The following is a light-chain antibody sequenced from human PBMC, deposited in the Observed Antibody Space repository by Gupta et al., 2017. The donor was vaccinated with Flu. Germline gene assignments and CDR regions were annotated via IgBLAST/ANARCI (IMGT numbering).Light chain of an antibody. CDR1: SSDVGGYNY. Sequence: QSALTQPPSASGSPGQSVTISCTATSSDVGGYNYVSWYQQHPGKAPKLMIYEVSKRPSGVPDRFSGSKSGNTASLTVSGPQAEDEADYYCSSYAGSNNLVFGGGTKLTVL. J-gene: IGLJ2*01. V-gene: IGLV2-8*01. CDR2: EVS. CDR3: SSYAGSNNLV.